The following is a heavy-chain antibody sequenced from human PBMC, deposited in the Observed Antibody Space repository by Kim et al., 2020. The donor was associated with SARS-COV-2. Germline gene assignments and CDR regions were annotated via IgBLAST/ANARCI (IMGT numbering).Heavy chain of an antibody. Sequence: ASVKVSCKASGYTFTGYYMHWVRQAPGQGLEWVGRINPNSGGTNYAQKFQGRVTMTRDTSISTAYMELSRLRSDDTAVYYCARDRGSSSSRYYYGMDVWGQGTTVTVSS. V-gene: IGHV1-2*06. CDR3: ARDRGSSSSRYYYGMDV. CDR2: INPNSGGT. D-gene: IGHD6-6*01. J-gene: IGHJ6*02. CDR1: GYTFTGYY.